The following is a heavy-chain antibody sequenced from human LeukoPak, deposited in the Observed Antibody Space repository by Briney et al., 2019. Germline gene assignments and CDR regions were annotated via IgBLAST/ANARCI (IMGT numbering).Heavy chain of an antibody. CDR3: ARPHLLWFGEFPDAFDI. D-gene: IGHD3-10*01. V-gene: IGHV3-74*01. Sequence: GGSLRLSCAASGFTFSNYAVSWVRQAPGKGLVWVSRINGDGSSTSYADSVKGRFTISRDNAKNTLYLQMNSLRAEDTAVYYCARPHLLWFGEFPDAFDIWGQGTMVTVSS. J-gene: IGHJ3*02. CDR1: GFTFSNYA. CDR2: INGDGSST.